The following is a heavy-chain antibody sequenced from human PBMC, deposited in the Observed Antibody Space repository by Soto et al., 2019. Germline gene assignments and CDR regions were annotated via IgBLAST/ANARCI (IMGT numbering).Heavy chain of an antibody. V-gene: IGHV1-18*01. CDR2: ISTYNGNT. D-gene: IGHD3-16*02. CDR1: GYTFTSYG. CDR3: ARAPDYDYVWGTYRLERNYYGVDV. J-gene: IGHJ6*02. Sequence: QVQLVQSGGEVKKPGASVKVSCKASGYTFTSYGISWVRQAPGQGLEWMGWISTYNGNTHSVQNLQGRVTMTTDTPPRPAHMELGGLRSDDTGVSYSARAPDYDYVWGTYRLERNYYGVDVWGQGTTVTVSS.